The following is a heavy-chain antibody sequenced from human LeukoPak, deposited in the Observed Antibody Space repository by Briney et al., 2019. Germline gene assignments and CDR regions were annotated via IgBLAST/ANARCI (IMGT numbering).Heavy chain of an antibody. Sequence: ASVKVSCKASGYTFTSYYMHWVRQAPGQGLEWMGIINPSGGSTSYAQKFQGRVTMTRDTSTSTVYMELSSLRSEDTAVYYCATGYDSSGYARGFYFDYWGQGTLVTVSS. V-gene: IGHV1-46*01. J-gene: IGHJ4*02. CDR1: GYTFTSYY. D-gene: IGHD3-22*01. CDR3: ATGYDSSGYARGFYFDY. CDR2: INPSGGST.